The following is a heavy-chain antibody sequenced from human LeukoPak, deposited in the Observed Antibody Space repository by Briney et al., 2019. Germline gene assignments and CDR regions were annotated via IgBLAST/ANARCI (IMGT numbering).Heavy chain of an antibody. CDR1: GYSFTSYW. D-gene: IGHD5-18*01. CDR2: IDHSDSYT. Sequence: VESLKISCKGSGYSFTSYWISWVRQMPGKGLEWMGRIDHSDSYTNYSPSFQGHVTISADKSISTAYLQWSSLKASDTAMYYCARRGTAMAHFDYWGQGTLVTVSS. CDR3: ARRGTAMAHFDY. J-gene: IGHJ4*02. V-gene: IGHV5-10-1*01.